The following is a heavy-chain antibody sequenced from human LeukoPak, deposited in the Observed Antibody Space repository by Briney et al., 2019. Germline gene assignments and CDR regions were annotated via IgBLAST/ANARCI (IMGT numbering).Heavy chain of an antibody. Sequence: QAGGSLRLSCAASGFTFSSYAMSWVRQAPGKGLEWVSAISGSGGSTYYADSVKGRFTISRDNSKNTLYLQMNSLRAEDTAVYYCAKGIGRRIAAASLYWGQGTLVTVSS. CDR1: GFTFSSYA. CDR2: ISGSGGST. D-gene: IGHD6-13*01. CDR3: AKGIGRRIAAASLY. J-gene: IGHJ4*02. V-gene: IGHV3-23*01.